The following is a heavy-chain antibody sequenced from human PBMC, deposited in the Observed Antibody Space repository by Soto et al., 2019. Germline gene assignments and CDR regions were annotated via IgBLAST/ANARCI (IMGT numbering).Heavy chain of an antibody. D-gene: IGHD3-22*01. CDR2: TYYSGST. Sequence: SETLSLTCTVSDDSFRGADYYWSWIRQPLGKGPEWIGYTYYSGSTYYNPSLKSRVTISVDTSKNQFSLKLSSVTAADTAVYYCARDRKTPNYYDSSGYYDYFDYWGQGTLVTVSS. CDR1: DDSFRGADYY. V-gene: IGHV4-30-4*01. J-gene: IGHJ4*02. CDR3: ARDRKTPNYYDSSGYYDYFDY.